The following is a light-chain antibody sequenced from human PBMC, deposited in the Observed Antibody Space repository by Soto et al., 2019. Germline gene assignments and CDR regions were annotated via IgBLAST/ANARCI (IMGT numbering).Light chain of an antibody. CDR1: QSINSY. CDR3: QQSYSAPLT. CDR2: AVS. J-gene: IGKJ4*01. Sequence: DIVMTQSPDSLSASVGDRVTITCRASQSINSYLNWYQQKPGKAPRLLIHAVSSLQSGVPSRFSGSGSGTDFTLTISSLQPEDFAVYYCQQSYSAPLTFGGGTKVEIE. V-gene: IGKV1-39*01.